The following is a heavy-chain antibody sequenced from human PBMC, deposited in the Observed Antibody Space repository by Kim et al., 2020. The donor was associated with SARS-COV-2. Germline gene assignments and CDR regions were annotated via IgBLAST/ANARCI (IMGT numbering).Heavy chain of an antibody. CDR2: IYYSGST. J-gene: IGHJ4*02. CDR1: GGSISSGGYY. Sequence: SETLSLTCNVSGGSISSGGYYWSWIRQHPGKGLEWIGYIYYSGSTYYNPSLKSRVTISVDTSKNQFSLKLSSVTAAATAVYYCAKGQGLITMIVVVVGAFDYWGQGTLVTVSS. V-gene: IGHV4-31*03. CDR3: AKGQGLITMIVVVVGAFDY. D-gene: IGHD3-22*01.